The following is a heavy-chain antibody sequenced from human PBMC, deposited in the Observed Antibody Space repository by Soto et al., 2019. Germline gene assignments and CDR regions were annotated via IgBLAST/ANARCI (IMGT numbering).Heavy chain of an antibody. Sequence: GGSLRLSCAASGFTFSSYWMSWVRQAPGKGLEWVANIKQDGSEKYYVDSVKGRFTISRDNAKNSLYLQMNSLRAEDTAVYYCARGLKAAAGTIYYYYGMDVWGQGTTVTVSS. V-gene: IGHV3-7*05. J-gene: IGHJ6*02. CDR1: GFTFSSYW. D-gene: IGHD6-13*01. CDR2: IKQDGSEK. CDR3: ARGLKAAAGTIYYYYGMDV.